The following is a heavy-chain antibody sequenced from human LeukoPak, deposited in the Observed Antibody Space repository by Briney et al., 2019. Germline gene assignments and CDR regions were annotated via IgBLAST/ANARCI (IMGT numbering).Heavy chain of an antibody. CDR1: GFTFSSYV. J-gene: IGHJ4*02. V-gene: IGHV3-23*01. D-gene: IGHD6-19*01. Sequence: GGSLRLSCAASGFTFSSYVMSWVRQAPGKGLEWVSAISGSGGSTCYADSVKGRFTISRDNSKNTLYLQMNSLRAGDTAVYYCAKELLSSGWYREGYWGQGTLVTVSS. CDR2: ISGSGGST. CDR3: AKELLSSGWYREGY.